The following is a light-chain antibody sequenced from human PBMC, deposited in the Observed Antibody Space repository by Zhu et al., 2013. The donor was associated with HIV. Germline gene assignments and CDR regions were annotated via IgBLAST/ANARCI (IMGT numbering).Light chain of an antibody. CDR2: GVS. V-gene: IGKV3-20*01. CDR1: QSISSTY. Sequence: EIVLTQSPGTLSLSPGERATLSCRASQSISSTYLAWYQQKPGQAPRLLIYGVSSRATGIPDRFSGSGSGTDFTFTISSLHSEDFAVYYCQQYREWPFTFGQGTKVEVK. J-gene: IGKJ2*01. CDR3: QQYREWPFT.